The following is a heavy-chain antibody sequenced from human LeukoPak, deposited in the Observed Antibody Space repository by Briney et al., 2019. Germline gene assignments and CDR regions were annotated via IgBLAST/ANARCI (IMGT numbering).Heavy chain of an antibody. Sequence: SETLSLTCTVSGGSIRSYYWSWIRQPPGKGLEWIGYIYYSGSTNYNPSLKSRVTISVDTSKNQFSLKLSSVTAADTAAYYCARVPQLYYYYGMDVWGKGTTVTVSS. J-gene: IGHJ6*04. D-gene: IGHD2-2*01. V-gene: IGHV4-59*01. CDR2: IYYSGST. CDR1: GGSIRSYY. CDR3: ARVPQLYYYYGMDV.